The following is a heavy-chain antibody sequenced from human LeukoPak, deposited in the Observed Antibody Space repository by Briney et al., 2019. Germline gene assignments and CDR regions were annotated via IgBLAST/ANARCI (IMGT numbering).Heavy chain of an antibody. D-gene: IGHD6-19*01. Sequence: PGGSLRLSCAASGFTFGSYWMNWVRQAPGKGLEWVANIKQDGGKKYYVDSVRGRFTLSRDNAKKTLYLQMNSLRAEDTAVYYCAAKRWPTSNFDYWGRGSLVTVSS. CDR2: IKQDGGKK. CDR3: AAKRWPTSNFDY. CDR1: GFTFGSYW. V-gene: IGHV3-7*01. J-gene: IGHJ4*02.